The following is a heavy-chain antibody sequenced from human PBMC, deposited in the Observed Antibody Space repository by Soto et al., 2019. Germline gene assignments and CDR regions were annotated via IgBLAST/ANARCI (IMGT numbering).Heavy chain of an antibody. CDR3: AGTNSSGWYNWFDP. Sequence: ASVKVSCKASGYTFTSNSIGWVRQAPGQGLEWVGWVSAKSGDTKCVENLQGRVTMTTDTSTNTAYMELRSLTSDDTAVYYCAGTNSSGWYNWFDPWGQGTLVTVSS. CDR2: VSAKSGDT. D-gene: IGHD6-19*01. V-gene: IGHV1-18*04. J-gene: IGHJ5*02. CDR1: GYTFTSNS.